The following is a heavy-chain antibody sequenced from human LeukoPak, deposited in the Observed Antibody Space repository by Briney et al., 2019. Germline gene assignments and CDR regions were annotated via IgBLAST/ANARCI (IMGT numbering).Heavy chain of an antibody. J-gene: IGHJ4*02. CDR1: GFTFSGYS. V-gene: IGHV3-48*02. CDR3: ARVMYGGISYSVDY. D-gene: IGHD1-26*01. Sequence: RAGGSLRLSCLASGFTFSGYSMNWVRQAPGKGLEWVSYISISSTTINYADSVKGRFTISRDNAENSLYLQMNSLRDEDTAVYYCARVMYGGISYSVDYWGQGTLVTVSS. CDR2: ISISSTTI.